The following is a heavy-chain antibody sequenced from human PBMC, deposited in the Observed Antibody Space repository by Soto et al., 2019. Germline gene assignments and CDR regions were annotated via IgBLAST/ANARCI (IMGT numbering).Heavy chain of an antibody. CDR1: GFTFSSYA. CDR2: ISGSGGST. Sequence: GGSLRLSCAASGFTFSSYAMSWVRQAPGKGLKWVSAISGSGGSTYYADSVKGRFTISRDNSKNTLYLQMNSLRAEDTAVYYCAKDEDDFWSGYVTRYYFDYWGQGTLVTVSS. V-gene: IGHV3-23*01. CDR3: AKDEDDFWSGYVTRYYFDY. J-gene: IGHJ4*02. D-gene: IGHD3-3*01.